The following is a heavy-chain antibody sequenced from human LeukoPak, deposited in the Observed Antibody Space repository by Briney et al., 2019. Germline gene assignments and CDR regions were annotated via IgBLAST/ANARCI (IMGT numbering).Heavy chain of an antibody. CDR2: IKQDETEK. J-gene: IGHJ4*02. D-gene: IGHD6-6*01. V-gene: IGHV3-7*01. Sequence: PGGSLRLSCAASGFTFSSHWMSWVRQAPGKGLEWVANIKQDETEKNYVDSVKGRFTISRDNAKNSLYLQMNSLRAEDTAVYYCAREGVRAARDYWGQGTLVTVSS. CDR3: AREGVRAARDY. CDR1: GFTFSSHW.